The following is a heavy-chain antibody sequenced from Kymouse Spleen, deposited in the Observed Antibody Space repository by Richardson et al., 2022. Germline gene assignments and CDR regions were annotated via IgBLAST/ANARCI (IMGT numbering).Heavy chain of an antibody. CDR3: ARLRFLEWLPDAFDI. D-gene: IGHD3-3*01. J-gene: IGHJ3*02. CDR2: IYSCGST. Sequence: EVQLVESGGGLIQPGGSLRLSCAASGFTVSSNYMSWVRQAPGKGLEWVSVIYSCGSTYYADSVKGRFTISRDNSKNTLYLQMNSLRAEDTAVYYCARLRFLEWLPDAFDIWGQGTMVTVSS. CDR1: GFTVSSNY. V-gene: IGHV3-66*03.